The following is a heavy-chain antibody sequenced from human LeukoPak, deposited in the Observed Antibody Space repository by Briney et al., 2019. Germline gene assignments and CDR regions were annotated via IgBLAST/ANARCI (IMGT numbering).Heavy chain of an antibody. CDR1: GFTFSSYA. J-gene: IGHJ4*02. Sequence: GGSLRLSCAASGFTFSSYAMHWVRLAPGKGLEYVSAISSNGGSTYYANSVKGRFTISRDNSKNSLYLQMNSLRAEDMALYYCAKSGYSYADYFDYWGQGTLVTVSS. D-gene: IGHD5-18*01. CDR3: AKSGYSYADYFDY. CDR2: ISSNGGST. V-gene: IGHV3-64*01.